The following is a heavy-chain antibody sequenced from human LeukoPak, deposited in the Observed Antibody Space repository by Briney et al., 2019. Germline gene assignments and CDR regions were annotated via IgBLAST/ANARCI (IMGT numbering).Heavy chain of an antibody. CDR2: IKQDGVVI. CDR1: GFSFSAHW. D-gene: IGHD2-2*01. Sequence: GALGLSCAASGFSFSAHWRSGGGRAPGKGGGGGGNIKQDGVVIYYVDSVKGRFTISRDNAKTSLYLQMNSLRAEDTAVYYCVRDRISSTSGMIFDMWGQGTMVTVSS. J-gene: IGHJ3*02. CDR3: VRDRISSTSGMIFDM. V-gene: IGHV3-7*01.